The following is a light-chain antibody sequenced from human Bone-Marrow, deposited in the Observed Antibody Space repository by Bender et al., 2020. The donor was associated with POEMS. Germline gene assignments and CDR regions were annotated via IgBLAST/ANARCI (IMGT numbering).Light chain of an antibody. Sequence: QSALTQPASVSGSPGQSITISCTGTMNDVGSYNLVSWYQQHPGKAPNVIIYEAINRPSGISSRFSASKSGNTASLTISGLQADDEADYYCCSYTDNKSWVFGGGTKLAVL. V-gene: IGLV2-23*01. CDR3: CSYTDNKSWV. CDR1: MNDVGSYNL. J-gene: IGLJ3*02. CDR2: EAI.